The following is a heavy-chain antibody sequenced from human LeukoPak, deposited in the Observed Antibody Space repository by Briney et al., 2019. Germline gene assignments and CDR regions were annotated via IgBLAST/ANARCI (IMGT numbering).Heavy chain of an antibody. CDR3: AKDTDYGDYGRIYFFDY. CDR1: GFTFNNYA. J-gene: IGHJ4*02. Sequence: RGSLRLSCVASGFTFNNYAMNWVRQSPGKGLEWVSGLSGSGGSTYYADSVRGRFTISRDNSKNTLYLQMNSLRAEDTAVYYCAKDTDYGDYGRIYFFDYWGQGTLVTVSS. CDR2: LSGSGGST. D-gene: IGHD4-17*01. V-gene: IGHV3-23*01.